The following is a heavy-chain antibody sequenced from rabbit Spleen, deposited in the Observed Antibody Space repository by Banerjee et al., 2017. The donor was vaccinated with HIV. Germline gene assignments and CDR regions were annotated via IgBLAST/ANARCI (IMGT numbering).Heavy chain of an antibody. D-gene: IGHD4-1*01. Sequence: EESGGGLVQPEGSLTLTCTASGFTLSSSYWICWVRQAPGKGPEWLACIYAGSSGNTWYASWVNGRFSISRSTSLNTVTLQLNSLTAADTATYFCARDRDGGWGLKLWGQGTLVTVS. V-gene: IGHV1S45*01. CDR1: GFTLSSSYW. CDR2: IYAGSSGNT. J-gene: IGHJ3*01. CDR3: ARDRDGGWGLKL.